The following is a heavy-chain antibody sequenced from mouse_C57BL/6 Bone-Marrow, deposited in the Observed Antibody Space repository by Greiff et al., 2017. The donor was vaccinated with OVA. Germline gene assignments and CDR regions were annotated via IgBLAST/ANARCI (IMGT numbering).Heavy chain of an antibody. V-gene: IGHV14-3*01. D-gene: IGHD3-2*02. CDR3: EAFAY. J-gene: IGHJ3*01. Sequence: VQLQQPGAELVKPGASVKMSCKASGYTFTSYWITWVKQRPEQGLEWIGRIDPANGNTKYAPKFQGKATITADTSSNTAYLQLSSLTSEDTAIYYCEAFAYWGQGTLVTVSA. CDR1: GYTFTSYW. CDR2: IDPANGNT.